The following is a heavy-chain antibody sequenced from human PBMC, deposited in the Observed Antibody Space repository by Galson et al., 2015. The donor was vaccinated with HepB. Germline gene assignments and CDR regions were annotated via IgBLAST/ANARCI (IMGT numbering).Heavy chain of an antibody. J-gene: IGHJ6*02. D-gene: IGHD6-13*01. V-gene: IGHV6-1*01. CDR3: ARGQNSSSWYVWYYYYGMDV. CDR2: TYYRSKWYN. CDR1: GDSVSSNSAA. Sequence: CAISGDSVSSNSAAWNWIRQSPSRGLEWLGRTYYRSKWYNDYAVSVKSRITINPDTSKNQFSLQLNSVTPEDTAVYYCARGQNSSSWYVWYYYYGMDVWGQGTTVTVSS.